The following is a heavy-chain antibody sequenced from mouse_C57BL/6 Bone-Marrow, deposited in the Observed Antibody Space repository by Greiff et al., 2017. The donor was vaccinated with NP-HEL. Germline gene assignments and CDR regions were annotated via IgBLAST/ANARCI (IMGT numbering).Heavy chain of an antibody. CDR3: ARLGYDPLVLAMDY. D-gene: IGHD2-2*01. CDR1: GYTFTSYW. V-gene: IGHV1-64*01. J-gene: IGHJ4*01. CDR2: IHPNSGST. Sequence: QVQLQQLGAELVKPGASVKLSCKASGYTFTSYWMHWVKQRPGQGLEWIGMIHPNSGSTNYHEKFKSKATLTVDKSSSTAYRQLSSLTSEDSAVYDCARLGYDPLVLAMDYWGQGTSVTVSA.